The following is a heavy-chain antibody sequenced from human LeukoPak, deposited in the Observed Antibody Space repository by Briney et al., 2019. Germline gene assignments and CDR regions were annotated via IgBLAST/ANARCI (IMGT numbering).Heavy chain of an antibody. Sequence: SETLSLTCTVSGGSISSSSYYWGWIRRPPGKGLEWIGSIYYSGSTYYNPSLKSRVTISVDTSKNQFSLKLSSVTAADTAVYYCARSLYYYGSGSYPDYWGQGTLVTVSS. V-gene: IGHV4-39*07. CDR1: GGSISSSSYY. CDR3: ARSLYYYGSGSYPDY. J-gene: IGHJ4*02. D-gene: IGHD3-10*01. CDR2: IYYSGST.